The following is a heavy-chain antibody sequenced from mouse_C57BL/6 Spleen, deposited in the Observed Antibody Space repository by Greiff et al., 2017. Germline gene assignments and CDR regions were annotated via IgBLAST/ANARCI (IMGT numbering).Heavy chain of an antibody. CDR3: SRKDYYCGSSWFAY. D-gene: IGHD1-1*01. J-gene: IGHJ3*01. CDR2: ISYSGST. V-gene: IGHV3-1*01. Sequence: EVQLKESGPGMVKPSQSLSLTCTVTGYSITSGYDWHWIRHFPGNKLEWMGYISYSGSTNYNPSLKSRISITHDTSKNHFFLKLNSGTTEDTATFYCSRKDYYCGSSWFAYWGQGTLVTVSA. CDR1: GYSITSGYD.